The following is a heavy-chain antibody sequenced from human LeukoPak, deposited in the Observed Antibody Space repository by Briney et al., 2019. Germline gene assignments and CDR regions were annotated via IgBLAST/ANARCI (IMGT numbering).Heavy chain of an antibody. CDR3: ARGGGVAGTPYNPYDY. J-gene: IGHJ4*02. V-gene: IGHV4-4*02. CDR1: GGSISSSSGNR. Sequence: PSETLSLTCAVSGGSISSSSGNRWTWVRQPPGKGLEWIGEIYHSGSTNYNPSLKSRVTISVDTSKNQFSLKLSSVTAADTAVYYCARGGGVAGTPYNPYDYWGQGTLVTVSS. D-gene: IGHD6-19*01. CDR2: IYHSGST.